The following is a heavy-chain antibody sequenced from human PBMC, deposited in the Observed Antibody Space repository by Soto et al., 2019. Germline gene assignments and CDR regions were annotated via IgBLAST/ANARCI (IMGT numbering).Heavy chain of an antibody. CDR3: AREIERLLGY. Sequence: HPGGSLRLSCAASGFAFNSYAMHWVRQAPGKGLEWVAVISYDGRNKYYADSVKGRFTISRDNSKNTLYLQMNSLRAEDTAVYYCAREIERLLGYWGQGTLVTVSS. CDR2: ISYDGRNK. CDR1: GFAFNSYA. D-gene: IGHD3-3*01. J-gene: IGHJ4*02. V-gene: IGHV3-30*04.